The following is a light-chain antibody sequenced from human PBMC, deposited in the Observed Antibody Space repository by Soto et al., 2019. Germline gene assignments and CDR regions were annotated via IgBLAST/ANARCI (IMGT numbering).Light chain of an antibody. CDR1: QSISNW. V-gene: IGKV1-5*01. J-gene: IGKJ1*01. CDR3: QQTYSTPASS. Sequence: DIQMTQSPSTLSASVGDRVTITCRASQSISNWLAWYQHKPGKAPKVLIYDASSLESGVPSRFSGSGSGTEFTLTITSLQPDDFAVYYCQQTYSTPASSFGQGTSVEVK. CDR2: DAS.